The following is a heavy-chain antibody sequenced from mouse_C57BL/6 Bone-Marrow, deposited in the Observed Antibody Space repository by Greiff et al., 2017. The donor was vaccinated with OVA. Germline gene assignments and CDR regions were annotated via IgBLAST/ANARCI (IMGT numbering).Heavy chain of an antibody. J-gene: IGHJ1*03. V-gene: IGHV5-15*01. CDR1: GFTFSDYG. D-gene: IGHD1-1*01. CDR2: ISNLAYSI. Sequence: DVQLVESGGGLVQPGGSLKLSCAASGFTFSDYGMAWVRQAPRKGPEWVAFISNLAYSIYYADTVTGRFTISRENAKNTLYLEMSSLRSEDTAMYYCARSGSSYWYFDVWGTGTTVTVSS. CDR3: ARSGSSYWYFDV.